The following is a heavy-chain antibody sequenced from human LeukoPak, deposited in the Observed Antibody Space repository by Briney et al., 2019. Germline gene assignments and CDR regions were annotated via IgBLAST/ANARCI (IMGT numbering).Heavy chain of an antibody. CDR3: ARTGNHCSSTSCYVY. Sequence: SETLSLTXAAYGGSFSGYYWSWIRQPPGKGLEWIGEINHSGSTNYNPSLKSRVTISVDTSKNQFSLKLSSVTAADTAVYYCARTGNHCSSTSCYVYWGRGTLVTVSS. CDR1: GGSFSGYY. D-gene: IGHD2-2*01. J-gene: IGHJ4*02. CDR2: INHSGST. V-gene: IGHV4-34*01.